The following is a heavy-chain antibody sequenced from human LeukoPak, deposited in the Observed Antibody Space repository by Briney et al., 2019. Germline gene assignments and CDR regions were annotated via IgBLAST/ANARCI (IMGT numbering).Heavy chain of an antibody. V-gene: IGHV3-30*01. CDR3: ARWESVAMGSIDY. Sequence: PGGSLRLSCSASGFTFSDDPLHWVRQAPGKGLEWVAVISSDGTNKYYADSVKGRFTISRDNSKNTLYLQMNSLRVDDTAVFYCARWESVAMGSIDYWGQGTLVTVSS. J-gene: IGHJ4*02. CDR1: GFTFSDDP. CDR2: ISSDGTNK. D-gene: IGHD2-2*01.